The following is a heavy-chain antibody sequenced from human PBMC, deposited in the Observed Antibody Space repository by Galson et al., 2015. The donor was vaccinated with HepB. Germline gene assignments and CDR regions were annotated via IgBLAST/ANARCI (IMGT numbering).Heavy chain of an antibody. CDR2: ISYDGSNK. CDR3: AKDHGYSYGSYFDY. J-gene: IGHJ4*02. CDR1: GFTFSSYG. D-gene: IGHD5-18*01. V-gene: IGHV3-30*18. Sequence: SLRLSCAASGFTFSSYGMHWVRQAPGKGLEWVAVISYDGSNKYYADSVKGRFTISRDNSKNTLYLQMNSLRAEDTAVYYCAKDHGYSYGSYFDYWGQGTLVTVSS.